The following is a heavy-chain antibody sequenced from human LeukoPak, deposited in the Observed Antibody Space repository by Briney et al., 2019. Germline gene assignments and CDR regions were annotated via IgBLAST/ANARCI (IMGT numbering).Heavy chain of an antibody. Sequence: ASVKVSCKASGYTFTSYGISWVRQAPGQGLEWMGWISAYNGNTNYAQKLQGRVTMTTDTSTSTAYMELRSLRSDDTAVYCCARGPTIFGVVITDYMDVWGKGTTVTVSS. CDR1: GYTFTSYG. V-gene: IGHV1-18*01. D-gene: IGHD3-3*01. CDR3: ARGPTIFGVVITDYMDV. J-gene: IGHJ6*03. CDR2: ISAYNGNT.